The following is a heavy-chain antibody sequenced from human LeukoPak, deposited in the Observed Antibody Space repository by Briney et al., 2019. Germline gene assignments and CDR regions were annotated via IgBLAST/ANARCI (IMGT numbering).Heavy chain of an antibody. D-gene: IGHD2-8*01. V-gene: IGHV1-69*13. CDR2: IIPIFGTA. J-gene: IGHJ4*02. Sequence: ASVKVSCKASGGTFSSYAISWVRQAPGQGLEWMGGIIPIFGTANYAQKFQGRVTITADESTSTAYMELSSLRSEDTAVYYCARGDLQMARRTLFDYWGQGTLVTVSS. CDR3: ARGDLQMARRTLFDY. CDR1: GGTFSSYA.